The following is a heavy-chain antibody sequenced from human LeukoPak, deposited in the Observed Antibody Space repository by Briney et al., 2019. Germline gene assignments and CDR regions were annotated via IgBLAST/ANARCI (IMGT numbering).Heavy chain of an antibody. D-gene: IGHD1-7*01. J-gene: IGHJ5*02. CDR1: GGTFSSYA. Sequence: SVKVSCKASGGTFSSYAISWVRQAPGQGLEWMGGVIPIFGTANYAQKFRGRVTITADKSTSTAYMELSSLRSEDTAVYYCARDQNYPYNWFDPWGQGTLVTVSS. CDR3: ARDQNYPYNWFDP. V-gene: IGHV1-69*06. CDR2: VIPIFGTA.